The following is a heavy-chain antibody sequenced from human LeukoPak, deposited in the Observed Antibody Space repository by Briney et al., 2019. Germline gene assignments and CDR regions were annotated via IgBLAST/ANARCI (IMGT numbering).Heavy chain of an antibody. Sequence: PGGSLRLSCAASGFTFSSYGMSWVRQAPGKGLEWVSLISGSGGSTYYAASVKGRFTISRDNAKNSLYLQMNSLRAKDTAVYYCARWDSYGWRFDYWGQGTLVTVSS. CDR1: GFTFSSYG. V-gene: IGHV3-23*01. CDR3: ARWDSYGWRFDY. CDR2: ISGSGGST. J-gene: IGHJ4*02. D-gene: IGHD3-16*01.